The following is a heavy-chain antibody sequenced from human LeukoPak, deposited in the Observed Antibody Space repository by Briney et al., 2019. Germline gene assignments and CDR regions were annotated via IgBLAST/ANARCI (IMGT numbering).Heavy chain of an antibody. CDR3: ARGIAAAGTSSFY. V-gene: IGHV3-21*01. J-gene: IGHJ4*02. CDR2: ISSSSSYI. CDR1: GFTFSDYY. D-gene: IGHD6-13*01. Sequence: GGSLRLSCAASGFTFSDYYMSWVRQAPGKGLEWVSSISSSSSYIYYADSVKGRFTISRDNAKNSLYLQMNSLRAEDTAVYYCARGIAAAGTSSFYWGQGTLVTVSS.